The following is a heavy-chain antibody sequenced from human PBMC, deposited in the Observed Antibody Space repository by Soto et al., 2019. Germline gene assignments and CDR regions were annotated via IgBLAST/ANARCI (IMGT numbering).Heavy chain of an antibody. Sequence: SETLSLTCTVSGGSISSYYWSWIRQPPGKGLEWIGYIYYSGSTNYNPSLKSRVTISVDTSKNQFSLKLSSVTAADTAVYYCARQGIAAAGTILSSYYYYYYMDVWGKGTTVTVSS. CDR2: IYYSGST. D-gene: IGHD6-13*01. J-gene: IGHJ6*03. V-gene: IGHV4-59*08. CDR3: ARQGIAAAGTILSSYYYYYYMDV. CDR1: GGSISSYY.